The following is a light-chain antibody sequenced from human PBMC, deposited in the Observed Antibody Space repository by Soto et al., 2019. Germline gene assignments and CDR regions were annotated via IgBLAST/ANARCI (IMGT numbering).Light chain of an antibody. CDR3: QPHGDSTPKYT. CDR1: QSVSNNY. J-gene: IGKJ2*01. CDR2: LAS. Sequence: EIVVTQSPGTLSLSPGERATLSCRASQSVSNNYLSWYQQKPGQAPRILIYLASTRATGIPDRFSGSGSGTDCTLTISRLEFDDFAVGSYQPHGDSTPKYTFAAVTKRQLK. V-gene: IGKV3-20*01.